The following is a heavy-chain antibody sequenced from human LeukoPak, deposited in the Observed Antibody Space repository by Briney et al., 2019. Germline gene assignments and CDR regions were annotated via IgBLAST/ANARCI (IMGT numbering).Heavy chain of an antibody. Sequence: GASVKVSCKASGYTFTSYDINWVRQATGQGLEWMGWMNPNSGNTGYAQKFQGRVTITRNTSISTAYMELSSLRSEDTAVYYCARAAYSSGWSYYYYYYMDVWGKGTTVTVSS. V-gene: IGHV1-8*03. D-gene: IGHD6-19*01. CDR2: MNPNSGNT. J-gene: IGHJ6*03. CDR3: ARAAYSSGWSYYYYYYMDV. CDR1: GYTFTSYD.